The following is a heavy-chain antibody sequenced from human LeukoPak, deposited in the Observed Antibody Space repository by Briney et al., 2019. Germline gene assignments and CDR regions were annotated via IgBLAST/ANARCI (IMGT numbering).Heavy chain of an antibody. D-gene: IGHD1-14*01. CDR3: ARGGRTWFDP. J-gene: IGHJ5*02. CDR2: IYYSGST. Sequence: PSETLSLTCSVSGGSMNNYYWSWIRQPPGKGLEWIGYIYYSGSTYYNSSLKSRVTISVDTSKNQFSLRLSSVTAADTAVYYCARGGRTWFDPWGQETPVTVSS. CDR1: GGSMNNYY. V-gene: IGHV4-59*01.